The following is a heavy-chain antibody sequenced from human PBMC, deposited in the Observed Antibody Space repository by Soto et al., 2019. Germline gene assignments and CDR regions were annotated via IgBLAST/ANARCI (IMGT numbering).Heavy chain of an antibody. CDR2: IYYSGST. J-gene: IGHJ5*02. Sequence: QLQLQESGPGLVKPSETLSLTCTVSGGSISSSSYYWGWIRQPPGKGLEWIGSIYYSGSTYYNPSLKSRVTISVDTSKNQFSLKLSSVTAADTAVYYCARHSPNPGREGSGSYVQGWFDPWGQGTLVTVSS. CDR1: GGSISSSSYY. D-gene: IGHD3-10*01. V-gene: IGHV4-39*01. CDR3: ARHSPNPGREGSGSYVQGWFDP.